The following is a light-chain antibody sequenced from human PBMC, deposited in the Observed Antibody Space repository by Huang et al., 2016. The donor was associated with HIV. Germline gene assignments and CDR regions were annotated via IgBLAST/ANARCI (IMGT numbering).Light chain of an antibody. V-gene: IGKV1-27*01. CDR1: HGISNY. CDR3: QKYKDAPPT. Sequence: DIQMTQSPASLSASVGDRVTITCRASHGISNYLAWYQQKPGKAPQLLIHSEYLLQSGFASRFSGSGSGTDFTLTISSLQPEDVGTYFCQKYKDAPPTFGQGTKVEI. J-gene: IGKJ1*01. CDR2: SEY.